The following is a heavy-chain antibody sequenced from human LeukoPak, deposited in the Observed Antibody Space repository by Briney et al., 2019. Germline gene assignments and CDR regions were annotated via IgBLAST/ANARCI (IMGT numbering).Heavy chain of an antibody. D-gene: IGHD5-12*01. Sequence: ASVKVSCKASGYTFTGYYMHWVRQAPGQGLEWMGWINPNSGGTNYAQKFQGRVTMTRDTSISTAYMELSRLRSEDTAVYYCAIQRGYSGYVRYWGQGTLVTVSS. CDR3: AIQRGYSGYVRY. CDR1: GYTFTGYY. CDR2: INPNSGGT. V-gene: IGHV1-2*02. J-gene: IGHJ4*02.